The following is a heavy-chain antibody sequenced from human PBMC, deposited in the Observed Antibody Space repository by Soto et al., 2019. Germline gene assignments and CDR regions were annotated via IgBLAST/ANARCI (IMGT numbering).Heavy chain of an antibody. J-gene: IGHJ6*02. D-gene: IGHD2-21*02. Sequence: SETLSLTCTVSGGSISSGGYYWSWIRQHPGKGLEWIGYIYYSGSTYYNPSLKSRVTISVDTSKNQFSLKLSSVTAADTAVYYCARGAYCGGDCYQESHYGMDVWGQGTTVTVSS. CDR2: IYYSGST. V-gene: IGHV4-31*03. CDR3: ARGAYCGGDCYQESHYGMDV. CDR1: GGSISSGGYY.